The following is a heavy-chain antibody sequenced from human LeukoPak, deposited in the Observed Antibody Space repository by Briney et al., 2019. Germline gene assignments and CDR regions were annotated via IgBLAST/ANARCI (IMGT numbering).Heavy chain of an antibody. Sequence: SQTLSLTCAISGDSVSSNSAAWNWIRQSPSRGLEWLVRTYYRSKWYNDYAVSVKSRITINPDTSKNQFSLQLNSVTPEDTAVYYCARERYSYGLAYYYYYGMDVWGQGTTVTVSS. CDR3: ARERYSYGLAYYYYYGMDV. J-gene: IGHJ6*02. V-gene: IGHV6-1*01. CDR2: TYYRSKWYN. D-gene: IGHD5-18*01. CDR1: GDSVSSNSAA.